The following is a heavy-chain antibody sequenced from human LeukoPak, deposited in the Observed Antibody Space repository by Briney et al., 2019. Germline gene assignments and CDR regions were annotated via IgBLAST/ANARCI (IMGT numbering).Heavy chain of an antibody. V-gene: IGHV3-33*08. CDR1: GLTVSSNY. CDR3: VRDDDRPDNGLDY. J-gene: IGHJ4*02. Sequence: GGSLRLSCAASGLTVSSNYMSWVRQAPGKGLEWVAVIFSDGSKEFYTDSVKGRFTISRDNSKNTLYLQMNSLRAEDTAVYYCVRDDDRPDNGLDYWGQGTLVTVSS. D-gene: IGHD3-22*01. CDR2: IFSDGSKE.